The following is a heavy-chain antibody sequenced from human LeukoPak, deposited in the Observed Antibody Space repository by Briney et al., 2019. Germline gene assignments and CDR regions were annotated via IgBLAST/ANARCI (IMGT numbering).Heavy chain of an antibody. CDR1: GYTFTGYY. CDR2: INPNSGGT. J-gene: IGHJ6*03. Sequence: GASVKVSCKASGYTFTGYYMHWVRQAPGQGLEWMGWINPNSGGTNYAQKFQGRVTMTRDTSISTAYMELSRLRSDDTAVYYCARDGLWELVNYYYYYMDVWGKGTTVTVSS. CDR3: ARDGLWELVNYYYYYMDV. D-gene: IGHD1-26*01. V-gene: IGHV1-2*02.